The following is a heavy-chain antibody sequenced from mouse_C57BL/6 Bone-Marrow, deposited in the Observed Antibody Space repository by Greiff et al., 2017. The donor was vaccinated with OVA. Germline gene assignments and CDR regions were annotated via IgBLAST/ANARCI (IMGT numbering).Heavy chain of an antibody. CDR1: GYTFTSYW. CDR2: IYPSDSYT. J-gene: IGHJ2*01. D-gene: IGHD2-4*01. Sequence: VKLQQPGAELVMPGASVKLSCKASGYTFTSYWMHWVKQRPGQGLEWIGAIYPSDSYTNYNQKFKGKSTLTVDKSSSTAYMQLSSLTSEDSAVYYCAREGNYDYDEGYYFDYWGQGTTLTVSS. V-gene: IGHV1-69*01. CDR3: AREGNYDYDEGYYFDY.